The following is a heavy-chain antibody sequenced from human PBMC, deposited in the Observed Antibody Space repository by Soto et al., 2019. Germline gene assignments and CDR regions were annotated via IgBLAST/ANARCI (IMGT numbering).Heavy chain of an antibody. Sequence: PGESLKISCKGSGYSFTSYWISWVRQMPGKGLEWMGIIYPGDSDTRYSPSFQGQVTISADKSISTAYLQWSSLKASDTAMYYCARLFRASLGVVYAFDIWGQGTMVTVSS. J-gene: IGHJ3*02. V-gene: IGHV5-51*01. D-gene: IGHD3-3*01. CDR3: ARLFRASLGVVYAFDI. CDR2: IYPGDSDT. CDR1: GYSFTSYW.